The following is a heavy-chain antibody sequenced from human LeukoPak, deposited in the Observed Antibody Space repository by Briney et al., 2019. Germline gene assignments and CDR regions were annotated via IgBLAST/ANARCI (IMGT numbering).Heavy chain of an antibody. V-gene: IGHV3-48*02. CDR1: GFTVSSNY. CDR3: ARDSHYYGSGSSPLASYYGMDV. J-gene: IGHJ6*02. D-gene: IGHD3-10*01. CDR2: ISSSSSTI. Sequence: PGGSLRLSCAASGFTVSSNYMSWVRQAPGKGLEWVSYISSSSSTIYYADSVKGRFTISRDNAKNSLYLQMNSLRDEDTAVYYCARDSHYYGSGSSPLASYYGMDVWGQGTTVTVSS.